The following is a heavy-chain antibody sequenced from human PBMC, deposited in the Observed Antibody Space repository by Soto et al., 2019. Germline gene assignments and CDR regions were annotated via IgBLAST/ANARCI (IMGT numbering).Heavy chain of an antibody. CDR3: ARDWGAYDFWSGAVDY. CDR2: IWYDGSNK. Sequence: QVQLVESGGGVVQPGRSLRLSCAASGFTFSSYGMHWVRQAPGKGLEWVAVIWYDGSNKYYADYVKGRFTISRDNSKNTLYLQMNSLRAEDTAVYYCARDWGAYDFWSGAVDYWGQGTLVTVSS. D-gene: IGHD3-3*01. CDR1: GFTFSSYG. J-gene: IGHJ4*02. V-gene: IGHV3-33*01.